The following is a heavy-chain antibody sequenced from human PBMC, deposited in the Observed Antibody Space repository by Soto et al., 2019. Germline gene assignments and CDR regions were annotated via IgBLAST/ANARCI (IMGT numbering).Heavy chain of an antibody. CDR1: GFTFSSYA. CDR3: ARGTIVARQHLDY. Sequence: QVQLVESGGGVVQPGKSLRLSCAASGFTFSSYAMHWARQAPGKGLEWVTVISIRGGDEYYAESVRGRFTISRDDSKNTLYMQRDSLRVEYTAVYYCARGTIVARQHLDYWGQGTLVTVSS. V-gene: IGHV3-30*03. CDR2: ISIRGGDE. J-gene: IGHJ4*02. D-gene: IGHD6-6*01.